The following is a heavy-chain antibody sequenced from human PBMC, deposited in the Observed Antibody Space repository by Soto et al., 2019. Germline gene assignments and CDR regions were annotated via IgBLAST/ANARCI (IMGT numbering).Heavy chain of an antibody. Sequence: SVKVSCKASGGTFSSYAISWVRQAPGQGLEWMGGIIPIFGTANYAQKFQGRVTITADESTSTAYMELSSLRSEDTAVYYCASVTYTYYDILTGYHDYWGQGALVTVSS. D-gene: IGHD3-9*01. J-gene: IGHJ4*02. V-gene: IGHV1-69*13. CDR2: IIPIFGTA. CDR1: GGTFSSYA. CDR3: ASVTYTYYDILTGYHDY.